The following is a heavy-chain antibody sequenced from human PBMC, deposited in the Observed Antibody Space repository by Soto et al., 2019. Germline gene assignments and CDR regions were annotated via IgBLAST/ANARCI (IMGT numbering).Heavy chain of an antibody. D-gene: IGHD4-17*01. CDR3: ARDPAGDYGH. J-gene: IGHJ4*02. CDR1: GVTFSTSS. Sequence: SVKVSCKASGVTFSTSSITWMRQAPGQGLEWMGGIIPAYETPTYAQKFQGRVTITADESTSTAYMDLSSLRSADTAIYFCARDPAGDYGHWGRGTLVTVSS. CDR2: IIPAYETP. V-gene: IGHV1-69*13.